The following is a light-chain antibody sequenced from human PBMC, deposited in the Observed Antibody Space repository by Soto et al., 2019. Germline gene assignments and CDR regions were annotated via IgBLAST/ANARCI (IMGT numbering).Light chain of an antibody. V-gene: IGLV1-44*01. CDR1: SSNIGTNA. Sequence: QSVLTQPPSASGTPGQRVTISCSGGSSNIGTNAVNWYQQLPGTAPKLLIYNNNQRPSGVPDRFSGSKSGTSASLAISGLQSEDEADYSCAAWEDSLNGYVFETGTKVTVL. CDR3: AAWEDSLNGYV. CDR2: NNN. J-gene: IGLJ1*01.